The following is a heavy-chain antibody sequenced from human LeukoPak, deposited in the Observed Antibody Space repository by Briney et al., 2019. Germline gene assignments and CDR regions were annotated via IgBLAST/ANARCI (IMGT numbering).Heavy chain of an antibody. CDR1: GGSISSSNW. CDR2: IYHSGST. J-gene: IGHJ3*02. V-gene: IGHV4-4*02. D-gene: IGHD3-10*01. Sequence: SGTLSLTCAVSGGSISSSNWWSWVRQPPGKGLEWIGEIYHSGSTNYNPSLKIRVTISVDKSKNQCSLKLSSMTAADTAVYYCARATVVRGVSDAFDIWGQGTMVTVSS. CDR3: ARATVVRGVSDAFDI.